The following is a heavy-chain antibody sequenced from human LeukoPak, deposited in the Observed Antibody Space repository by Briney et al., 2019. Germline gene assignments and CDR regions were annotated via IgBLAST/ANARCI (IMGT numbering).Heavy chain of an antibody. CDR3: AKDRVSPGFNLFDP. Sequence: GGSLRLSCAASGFTFSSYAMNWVRQAPGKGLEWVSAINGRGDYTYYADSVKGRFTISRDNSKSTLFLQMNSLRAEDTAIYYCAKDRVSPGFNLFDPWGQGTLVTVSS. CDR2: INGRGDYT. D-gene: IGHD2/OR15-2a*01. J-gene: IGHJ5*02. V-gene: IGHV3-23*01. CDR1: GFTFSSYA.